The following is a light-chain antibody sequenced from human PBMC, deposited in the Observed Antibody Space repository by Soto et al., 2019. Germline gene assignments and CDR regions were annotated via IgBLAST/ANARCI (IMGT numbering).Light chain of an antibody. CDR3: QQYGSSGT. Sequence: EIVMTQSPATLSVSPGERGTLSCRASQNIRSNVAWYQQRPGQAPRLLIFGASVRATGVPDRFSGSGSGTDFTLTISRLEPEDFAVYYCQQYGSSGTFGQGTKVDIK. V-gene: IGKV3-20*01. J-gene: IGKJ1*01. CDR1: QNIRSN. CDR2: GAS.